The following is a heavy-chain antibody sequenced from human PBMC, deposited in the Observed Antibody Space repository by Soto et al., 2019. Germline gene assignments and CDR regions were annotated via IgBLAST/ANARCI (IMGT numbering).Heavy chain of an antibody. V-gene: IGHV1-8*01. J-gene: IGHJ4*02. CDR1: GYTFTSYD. CDR2: MNPNSGNT. Sequence: QVQLVQSGAEAKKPGASVKVSCKASGYTFTSYDINWVRQATGQGLEWMGWMNPNSGNTVYAQKFQGRVTMTRNTSVSTAYMELSSLRSEDTAVYYCARERSSGWYVDYWGQGTLVTVSS. CDR3: ARERSSGWYVDY. D-gene: IGHD6-19*01.